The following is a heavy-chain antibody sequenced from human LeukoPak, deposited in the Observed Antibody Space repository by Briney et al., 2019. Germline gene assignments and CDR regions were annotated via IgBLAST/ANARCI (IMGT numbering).Heavy chain of an antibody. J-gene: IGHJ4*02. CDR2: IYPGDSDI. CDR3: ARGLYCSGGSCRFDY. D-gene: IGHD2-15*01. Sequence: GASLQISCEGSGSIFTSSWIGWVRPLPGKGLEWMGIIYPGDSDIRYSPSFQGQVTIPADKSITTAYLQWSSLKASDTAIYYCARGLYCSGGSCRFDYWGQGTLVTVSS. V-gene: IGHV5-51*01. CDR1: GSIFTSSW.